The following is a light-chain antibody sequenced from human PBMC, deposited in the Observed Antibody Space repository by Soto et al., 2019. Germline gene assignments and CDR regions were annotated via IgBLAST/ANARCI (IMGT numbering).Light chain of an antibody. J-gene: IGKJ1*01. Sequence: DIQLTQSPSVLSASVGDTVTITCRASQALSNYLAWYQQKPGKAPDLLIYSASTLQSGVPSRFSGSGSGTEFTLTISSLQPDDFATYYCQQYNSYSPGTFGQGTKVDI. CDR2: SAS. CDR1: QALSNY. CDR3: QQYNSYSPGT. V-gene: IGKV1-9*01.